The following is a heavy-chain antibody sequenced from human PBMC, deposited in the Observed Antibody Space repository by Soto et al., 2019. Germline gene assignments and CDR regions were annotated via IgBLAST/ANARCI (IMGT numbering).Heavy chain of an antibody. CDR3: AKSLRLRQWLVRHHGYFQH. D-gene: IGHD6-19*01. Sequence: GGSLRLSCAASGFTFSSYAMSWVRQAPGKGLEWVSAISGSGGSTYYADSVKGRFTISRDNSKNTLYLQMNSLRAEDTAVYYCAKSLRLRQWLVRHHGYFQHWGQGTLVTVSS. CDR1: GFTFSSYA. CDR2: ISGSGGST. J-gene: IGHJ1*01. V-gene: IGHV3-23*01.